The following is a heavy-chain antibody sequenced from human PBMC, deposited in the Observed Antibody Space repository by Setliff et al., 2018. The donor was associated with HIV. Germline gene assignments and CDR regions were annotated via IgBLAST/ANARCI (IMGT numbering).Heavy chain of an antibody. V-gene: IGHV1-46*01. CDR3: AREGPKTYYFDY. J-gene: IGHJ4*02. Sequence: ASVKVSCKTSGYAFTSYHIHWVRQAPGQGLEWMGKIFVGDSTTHYAQKFQGRVTLTSDTSTNTVYMELSSLRSEATAVYYCAREGPKTYYFDYWGQGTLVTVSS. CDR1: GYAFTSYH. CDR2: IFVGDSTT.